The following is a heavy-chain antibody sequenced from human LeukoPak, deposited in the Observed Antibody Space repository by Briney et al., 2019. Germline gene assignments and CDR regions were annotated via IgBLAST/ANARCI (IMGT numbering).Heavy chain of an antibody. CDR3: AMTGYSSSWYVVNDAFDI. D-gene: IGHD6-13*01. J-gene: IGHJ3*02. V-gene: IGHV3-74*01. Sequence: GGSLRLSCAASGFTFSSYWMHWVRQAPGKGLVWVSRINSDGSSTSYADSVKGRFTISRDNAKNTLYLQMNSLRAEDTAVYYCAMTGYSSSWYVVNDAFDIWGQGTMVTVSS. CDR2: INSDGSST. CDR1: GFTFSSYW.